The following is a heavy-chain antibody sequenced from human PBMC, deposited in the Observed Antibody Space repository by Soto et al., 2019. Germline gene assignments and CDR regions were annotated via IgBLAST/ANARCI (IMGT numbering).Heavy chain of an antibody. CDR3: AKLVEGGYSNNWFDP. Sequence: EVQLLESGGGLVQPGGSLRLSCAASGFTFSSYAMSWVRQAPGKGLEWVSAISGSGGSTYYADSVKGRFTISRDNSKNPLYLQMNSLRAEDTAVYYCAKLVEGGYSNNWFDPWGQGTLVTVSS. J-gene: IGHJ5*02. D-gene: IGHD3-22*01. V-gene: IGHV3-23*01. CDR2: ISGSGGST. CDR1: GFTFSSYA.